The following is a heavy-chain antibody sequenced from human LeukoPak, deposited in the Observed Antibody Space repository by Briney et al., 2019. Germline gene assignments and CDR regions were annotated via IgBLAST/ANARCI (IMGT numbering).Heavy chain of an antibody. Sequence: GGSLRLSCAASGFTVSSNYMSWVRQAPGKGLEWVSVIYSGGSTYYADSVKGRFTISRDNSKNTLYLQMNSLRAEDTAVYYCARDPAYCGGDCPAGAFDIWGQGTMVTVSS. D-gene: IGHD2-21*02. CDR2: IYSGGST. J-gene: IGHJ3*02. V-gene: IGHV3-66*01. CDR3: ARDPAYCGGDCPAGAFDI. CDR1: GFTVSSNY.